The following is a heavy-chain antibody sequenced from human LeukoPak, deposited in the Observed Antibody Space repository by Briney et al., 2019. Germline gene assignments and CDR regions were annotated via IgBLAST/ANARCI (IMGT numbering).Heavy chain of an antibody. CDR3: AKEASGHISDYIDY. V-gene: IGHV3-23*01. CDR1: RFTFSGYA. CDR2: ITGSGSNA. J-gene: IGHJ4*02. D-gene: IGHD5-12*01. Sequence: GGSLRLSCAASRFTFSGYAMSWVRPAPGKGLEWVSGITGSGSNAYYADSVKGRFTISRDNSKNTLYLQMNSLRAGDTAVYYCAKEASGHISDYIDYWGQGTLVTVSS.